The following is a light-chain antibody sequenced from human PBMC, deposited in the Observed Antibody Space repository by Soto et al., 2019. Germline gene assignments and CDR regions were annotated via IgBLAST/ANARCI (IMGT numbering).Light chain of an antibody. CDR1: NSDIGGYSY. CDR3: SSYTSSTTLV. Sequence: QSALTQPASVSGSPGQSIAISCTGTNSDIGGYSYVSWYQQHPGKAPKIMIYEVTNRPAGVSTRFSGSKSGNTASLTISGLQAEDEADYYCSSYTSSTTLVFGGGTKLTVL. V-gene: IGLV2-14*01. CDR2: EVT. J-gene: IGLJ2*01.